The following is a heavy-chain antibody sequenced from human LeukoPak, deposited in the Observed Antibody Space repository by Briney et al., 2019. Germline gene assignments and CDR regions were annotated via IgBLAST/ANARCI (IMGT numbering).Heavy chain of an antibody. CDR1: GFTFSSYA. CDR3: AKGGYCSGGTCYSDYFDY. Sequence: GGSLRLSCAASGFTFSSYAMSWVRQAPGKGLEWVSAITCSGGSTYYADSVKGRFTISRDNSKSTLYLQMNSLRAGDTAVYYCAKGGYCSGGTCYSDYFDYWGQGTLVTVSS. V-gene: IGHV3-23*01. J-gene: IGHJ4*02. D-gene: IGHD2-15*01. CDR2: ITCSGGST.